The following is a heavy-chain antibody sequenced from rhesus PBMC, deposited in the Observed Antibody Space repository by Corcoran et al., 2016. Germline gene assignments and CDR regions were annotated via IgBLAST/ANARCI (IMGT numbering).Heavy chain of an antibody. J-gene: IGHJ4*01. CDR1: GASISSYW. Sequence: QVQLQESGPGLVKPSETLSLTCAVSGASISSYWWIWLRQAPGKGLEWIGEINGPSGSTYYHPSLNSRVTLSKDTSRNHFSLKMNSVTAADTALYYCVGRNRWWGQGVLVTVSS. CDR2: INGPSGST. D-gene: IGHD6-37*01. V-gene: IGHV4-80*01. CDR3: VGRNRW.